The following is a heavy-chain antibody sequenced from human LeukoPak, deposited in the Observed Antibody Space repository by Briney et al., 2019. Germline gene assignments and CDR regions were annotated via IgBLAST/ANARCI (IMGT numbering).Heavy chain of an antibody. V-gene: IGHV3-9*01. CDR3: AKDRRSTSYYFDY. Sequence: PGGSLRLSCAASGFTFDDYAMHWVRQAPGKGLEWVSGISWNSGSIGYADSVKGRSTISRDNAKNSLYLQMNSLRAEDTALYYCAKDRRSTSYYFDYWGQGTLVTVSS. CDR1: GFTFDDYA. D-gene: IGHD2-2*01. J-gene: IGHJ4*02. CDR2: ISWNSGSI.